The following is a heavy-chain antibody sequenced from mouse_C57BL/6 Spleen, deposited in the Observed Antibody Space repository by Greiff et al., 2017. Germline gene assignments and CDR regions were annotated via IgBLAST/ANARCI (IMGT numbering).Heavy chain of an antibody. CDR2: IDPETGGT. CDR1: GYTFTDYE. CDR3: TRGDSSGSDAMDY. D-gene: IGHD3-2*02. Sequence: VQLVESGAELVRPGASVTLSCKASGYTFTDYEMHWVKQTPVHGLEWIGAIDPETGGTAYNQKFKGKAILTADKSSSTAYMELRSLTSEDSAVYYCTRGDSSGSDAMDYWGQGTSVTVSS. J-gene: IGHJ4*01. V-gene: IGHV1-15*01.